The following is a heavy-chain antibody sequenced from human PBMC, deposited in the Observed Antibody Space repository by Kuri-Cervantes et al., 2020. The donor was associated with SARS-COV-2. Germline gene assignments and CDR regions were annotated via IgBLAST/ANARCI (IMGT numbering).Heavy chain of an antibody. CDR1: DGSISNYY. Sequence: GSLRLSYTVSDGSISNYYWSWIRQPPGKGLEWIGYIYHSGSTNYNPSLNSRVTISIDTSKNQFALRLSTVTAADTAVYYCARGGTYYYDRSGFDWFDPWGQGTLVTVSS. D-gene: IGHD3-22*01. CDR2: IYHSGST. V-gene: IGHV4-59*01. J-gene: IGHJ5*02. CDR3: ARGGTYYYDRSGFDWFDP.